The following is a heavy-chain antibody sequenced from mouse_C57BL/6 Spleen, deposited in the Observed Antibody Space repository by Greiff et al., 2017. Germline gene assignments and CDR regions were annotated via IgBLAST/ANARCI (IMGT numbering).Heavy chain of an antibody. J-gene: IGHJ2*01. CDR1: GYAFSSYW. Sequence: LVESGAELVKPGASVKISCKASGYAFSSYWMNWVKQRPGKGLEWIGQIYPGDGDTNYNGKFKGKATLTADKSSSTAYIQLSSLTSEDSAVYFCARSPITTVVAKYYFEYWGQGTTLTVSS. CDR3: ARSPITTVVAKYYFEY. D-gene: IGHD1-1*01. CDR2: IYPGDGDT. V-gene: IGHV1-80*01.